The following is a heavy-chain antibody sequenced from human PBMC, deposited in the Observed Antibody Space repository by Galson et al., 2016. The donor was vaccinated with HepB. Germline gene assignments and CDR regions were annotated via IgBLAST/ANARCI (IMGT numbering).Heavy chain of an antibody. CDR2: DSMDGRRK. J-gene: IGHJ4*02. CDR1: GFTFGKYG. V-gene: IGHV3-30*18. Sequence: SLRLSCAASGFTFGKYGMHWVRQAPGKGLEWVAADSMDGRRKFYADSVKGRFTISRDNSNNMLFLQMSSLRPDDTAVYYCAKRHEYCPPVGCSVDYWGQGTLVFVSS. CDR3: AKRHEYCPPVGCSVDY. D-gene: IGHD2/OR15-2a*01.